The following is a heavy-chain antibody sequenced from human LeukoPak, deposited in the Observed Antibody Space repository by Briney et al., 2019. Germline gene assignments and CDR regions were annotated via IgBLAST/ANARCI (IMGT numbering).Heavy chain of an antibody. J-gene: IGHJ4*02. CDR2: IRPNSGET. Sequence: GPSVKVSCTASGYTFTAYDMHWVRQAPRHGLEWMGWIRPNSGETGFAQKFQGRVALTRDTSISAAYLELSRLRSDDTAVYYCVRSGYNWGFDYWGQGTLVAVSS. D-gene: IGHD1-1*01. CDR3: VRSGYNWGFDY. CDR1: GYTFTAYD. V-gene: IGHV1-2*02.